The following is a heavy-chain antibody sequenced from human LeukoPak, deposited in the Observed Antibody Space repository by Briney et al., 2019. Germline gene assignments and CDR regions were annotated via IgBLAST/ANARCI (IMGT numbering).Heavy chain of an antibody. CDR1: GFTFSSYE. CDR3: ARFERGVIIPFDY. V-gene: IGHV4-38-2*01. Sequence: SGGSLRLSCAASGFTFSSYEMNWVRQAPGKGLEWIGSIYHSGTTYYKPSLKSRVTISVDTSKNQFSLKLSSVTAADTAVYYCARFERGVIIPFDYWGQGTLVTVSS. CDR2: IYHSGTT. D-gene: IGHD3-10*01. J-gene: IGHJ4*02.